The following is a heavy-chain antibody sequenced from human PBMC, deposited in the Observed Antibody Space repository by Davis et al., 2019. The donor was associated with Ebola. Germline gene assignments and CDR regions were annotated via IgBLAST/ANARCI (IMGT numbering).Heavy chain of an antibody. D-gene: IGHD1-26*01. J-gene: IGHJ6*02. CDR2: ISAYNGNT. CDR1: GYTFTSYG. V-gene: IGHV1-18*01. CDR3: ASPVFSELPRSYYYYGMDV. Sequence: AASVKVSCKASGYTFTSYGINWVRQAPGQGLEWMGWISAYNGNTNYAQKFQGRVTITRDPSASTAYMELSSLRSEDTAVYYCASPVFSELPRSYYYYGMDVWGQGTTVTVSS.